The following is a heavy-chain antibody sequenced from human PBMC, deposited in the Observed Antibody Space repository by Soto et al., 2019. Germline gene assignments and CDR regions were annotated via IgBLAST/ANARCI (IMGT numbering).Heavy chain of an antibody. Sequence: GGSLRLSCAASGFTFSSYGMHWVRQAPGKGLEWVAVISYDGSNKYYADSVKGRFTISRDNSKNTLYLQMNSLRAEDTAVYYCAKDVKDLGEAARPAYYYYYGMDAWGQGTTVTVSS. D-gene: IGHD6-6*01. J-gene: IGHJ6*02. CDR1: GFTFSSYG. CDR3: AKDVKDLGEAARPAYYYYYGMDA. V-gene: IGHV3-30*18. CDR2: ISYDGSNK.